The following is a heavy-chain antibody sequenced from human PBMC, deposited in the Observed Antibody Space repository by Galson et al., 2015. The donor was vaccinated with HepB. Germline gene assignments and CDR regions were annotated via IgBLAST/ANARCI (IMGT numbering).Heavy chain of an antibody. V-gene: IGHV5-51*03. CDR2: IYPGDSDT. CDR1: GYSFTKYW. D-gene: IGHD2-15*01. J-gene: IGHJ4*02. Sequence: QSGAEVKKPGESLKISCKGSGYSFTKYWIGWVRQMPGKGLEWMGIIYPGDSDTRYSPSFQGQVTISADKSISTAYLQWGSLKASDTAMYYCARALGSCSGGSCYYLDYWGQGTLVTVSS. CDR3: ARALGSCSGGSCYYLDY.